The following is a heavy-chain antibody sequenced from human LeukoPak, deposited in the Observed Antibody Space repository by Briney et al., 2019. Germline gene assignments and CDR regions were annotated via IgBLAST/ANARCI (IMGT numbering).Heavy chain of an antibody. J-gene: IGHJ4*02. CDR1: GFTFSSYS. V-gene: IGHV3-48*04. CDR2: ISSSSSTI. CDR3: ARGYYYDSSGHYAPFDY. D-gene: IGHD3-22*01. Sequence: GGSLRLSCAASGFTFSSYSMNWVRQAPGKGLEWVSYISSSSSTIYYADSVKGRFTISRDNAKNSLYLQMNSLRAEDTAVYYCARGYYYDSSGHYAPFDYWGQGTLVTVSS.